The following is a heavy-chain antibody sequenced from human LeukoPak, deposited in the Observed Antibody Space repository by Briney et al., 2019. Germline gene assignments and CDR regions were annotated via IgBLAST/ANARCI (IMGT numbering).Heavy chain of an antibody. Sequence: GGSLRLSCAASGFGFSSYGIHWVRQAPGKGLEWVAVISSDGRYKHYGDSVKGRFTISRDNSKNTLYLQMNSLRAEDTAVYYCAKEGSQEAAATGFWYFDLWGRGTLVTVSS. V-gene: IGHV3-30*04. CDR3: AKEGSQEAAATGFWYFDL. J-gene: IGHJ2*01. D-gene: IGHD6-13*01. CDR2: ISSDGRYK. CDR1: GFGFSSYG.